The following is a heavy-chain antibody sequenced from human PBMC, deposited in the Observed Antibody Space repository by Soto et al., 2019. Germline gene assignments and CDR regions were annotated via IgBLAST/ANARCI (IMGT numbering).Heavy chain of an antibody. D-gene: IGHD3-22*01. CDR1: GLTFSNYA. CDR3: ATATMTLVVIRLDS. CDR2: ISGRGGST. V-gene: IGHV3-23*01. J-gene: IGHJ4*02. Sequence: WSSLRLSCAASGLTFSNYAMNWGRQAPGKGLEWVSTISGRGGSTYYADSVKGRFTISRDNSKNILYLQMNSLRAEDTAVYYCATATMTLVVIRLDSWGQGTLVTVSS.